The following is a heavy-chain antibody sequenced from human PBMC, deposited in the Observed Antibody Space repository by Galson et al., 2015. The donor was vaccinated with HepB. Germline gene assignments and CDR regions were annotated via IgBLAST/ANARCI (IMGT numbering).Heavy chain of an antibody. CDR3: ATSDRSTSFHYYYYYGMDV. V-gene: IGHV3-30*03. CDR2: ISYDGSNK. Sequence: SLRLSCAASGFTFSSYGMHWVRQAPGKGLEWVAVISYDGSNKYYADSVKGRFTISRDNSKNTLYLQMNSLRAEDTAVYYCATSDRSTSFHYYYYYGMDVWGQGTTVTVSS. CDR1: GFTFSSYG. D-gene: IGHD2-2*01. J-gene: IGHJ6*02.